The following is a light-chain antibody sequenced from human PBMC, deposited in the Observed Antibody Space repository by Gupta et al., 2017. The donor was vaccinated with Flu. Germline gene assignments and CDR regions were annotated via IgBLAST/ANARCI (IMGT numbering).Light chain of an antibody. CDR2: AAS. CDR1: QSISSY. V-gene: IGKV1-39*01. J-gene: IGKJ3*01. CDR3: QQSYSTPP. Sequence: DIQVTQSPSSLSASVGDRVTITCRASQSISSYLNWYQQKPGKAPKLLIYAASSLQSGVPSRFSGSGAGTDFTLTISSLQPDDFATYYCQQSYSTPPFGPGTKVDIK.